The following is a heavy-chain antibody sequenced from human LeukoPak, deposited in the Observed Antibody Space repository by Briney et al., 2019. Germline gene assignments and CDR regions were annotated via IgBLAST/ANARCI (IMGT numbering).Heavy chain of an antibody. CDR1: GYTFTGYY. CDR3: AKMDYMYGMDI. Sequence: EASVTVSCKASGYTFTGYYMHWVRQAPGQGLEWMGWINPNSGGTNYAQKFQGRVTMTRDTSISTAYMELSRLRSDDTAVYYCAKMDYMYGMDIWGQGTTVTVSS. CDR2: INPNSGGT. V-gene: IGHV1-2*02. J-gene: IGHJ6*02. D-gene: IGHD4-11*01.